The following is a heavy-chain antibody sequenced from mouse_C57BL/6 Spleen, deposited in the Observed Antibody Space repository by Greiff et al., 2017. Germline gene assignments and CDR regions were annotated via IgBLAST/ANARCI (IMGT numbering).Heavy chain of an antibody. V-gene: IGHV1-15*01. CDR2: IDPETGGT. J-gene: IGHJ2*01. CDR3: TRDTTVVATFDY. CDR1: GYTFTDYE. D-gene: IGHD1-1*01. Sequence: QVQLQQSGAELVRPGASVTLSCKASGYTFTDYEMPWVKQTPVHGLEWIGAIDPETGGTAYNQKFKGKAILTADKSSSTAYMELRSLTSEDSAVYYCTRDTTVVATFDYWGQGTTRTVSS.